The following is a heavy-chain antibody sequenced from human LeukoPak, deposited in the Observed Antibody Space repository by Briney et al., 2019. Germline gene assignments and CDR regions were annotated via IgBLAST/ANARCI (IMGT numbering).Heavy chain of an antibody. CDR1: GFTFSSYA. V-gene: IGHV3-23*01. J-gene: IGHJ4*02. Sequence: GGSLRPSCAASGFTFSSYAMSWVRQAPGKGLEWVSAISGSGGSTYYADSVKGRFTISRDNSKNTLYLQMNSLRAEDTAVYYCAKAYYYDSSGYYSPPGYWGQGTLVTVSS. CDR2: ISGSGGST. D-gene: IGHD3-22*01. CDR3: AKAYYYDSSGYYSPPGY.